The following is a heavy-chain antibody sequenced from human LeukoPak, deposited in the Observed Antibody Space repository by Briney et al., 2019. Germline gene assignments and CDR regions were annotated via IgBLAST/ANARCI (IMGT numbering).Heavy chain of an antibody. D-gene: IGHD1-14*01. Sequence: PGGSLRLSCAASGFTFSSYWMHWVRQAPGKGLVWVSRINTDGSSTSNADSVKGRFTISRDNAENTLYLQMNSLRADDTAVYYCANRGKQTYAFDYWGQGTLVTVSS. CDR3: ANRGKQTYAFDY. CDR1: GFTFSSYW. CDR2: INTDGSST. V-gene: IGHV3-74*01. J-gene: IGHJ4*02.